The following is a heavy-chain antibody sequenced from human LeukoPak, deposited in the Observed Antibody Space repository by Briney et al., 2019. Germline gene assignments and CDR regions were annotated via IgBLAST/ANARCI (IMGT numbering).Heavy chain of an antibody. CDR3: ARCGSYRSYYFDY. CDR1: GGSISSYY. V-gene: IGHV4-59*08. J-gene: IGHJ4*02. Sequence: SETLSLTCTVSGGSISSYYWNWIRQPPGKGLEWIGYIYYSGSTNYNPSLKSRVTISVDTSKNQFSLKLSSVTAADTAVYYCARCGSYRSYYFDYWGQGTLVTVSS. D-gene: IGHD1-26*01. CDR2: IYYSGST.